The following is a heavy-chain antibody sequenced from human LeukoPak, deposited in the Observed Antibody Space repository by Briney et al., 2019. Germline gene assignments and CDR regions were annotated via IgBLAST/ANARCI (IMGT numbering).Heavy chain of an antibody. J-gene: IGHJ4*02. CDR1: GGTFSSYA. V-gene: IGHV1-69*06. D-gene: IGHD1-7*01. CDR2: IIPIFGTA. CDR3: ARDLREYNWNYVGF. Sequence: SVKVSCKASGGTFSSYAISWVRQAPGQGLEWMGGIIPIFGTAIYAQSFQGRVTITADKSTSTAYMELSSLRSDDTAVYYCARDLREYNWNYVGFWGQGTLVTVSS.